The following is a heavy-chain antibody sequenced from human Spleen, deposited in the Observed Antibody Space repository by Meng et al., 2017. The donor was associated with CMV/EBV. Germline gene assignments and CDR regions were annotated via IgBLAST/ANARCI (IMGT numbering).Heavy chain of an antibody. CDR1: GYTFTSYG. CDR3: ATYHHGNGMDV. Sequence: ASVKVSCKASGYTFTSYGISWVRQAPGQGLEWMGGFDPEDGETIYAQKFQGRVTMTEDTSTDTAYMELSSLRSEDTAVYYCATYHHGNGMDVWGQGTTVTVSS. CDR2: FDPEDGET. V-gene: IGHV1-24*01. J-gene: IGHJ6*02. D-gene: IGHD1-1*01.